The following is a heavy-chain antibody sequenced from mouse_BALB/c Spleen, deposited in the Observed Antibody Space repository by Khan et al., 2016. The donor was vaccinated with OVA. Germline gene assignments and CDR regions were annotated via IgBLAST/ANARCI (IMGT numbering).Heavy chain of an antibody. CDR3: ARMGTK. CDR2: IDPPNGNT. D-gene: IGHD3-1*01. J-gene: IGHJ2*01. Sequence: VQLKQSGAELVKPWATVKLSCTASGFYIKDTYMHWLMQWPEQGLEWIGRIDPPNGNTKYDPKFQGKTTITADTSSNTSYLQFSSLTSEDTAVYYCARMGTKWGQGTTLTVSS. CDR1: GFYIKDTY. V-gene: IGHV14-3*02.